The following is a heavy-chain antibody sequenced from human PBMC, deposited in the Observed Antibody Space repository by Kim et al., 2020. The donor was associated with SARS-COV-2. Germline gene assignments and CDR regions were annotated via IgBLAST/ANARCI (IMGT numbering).Heavy chain of an antibody. D-gene: IGHD4-17*01. CDR2: IYYSGST. CDR3: TLPEGVTTVTTGEYLQ. V-gene: IGHV4-39*06. CDR1: GGSISSSSYY. J-gene: IGHJ1*01. Sequence: SETLSLTCTVSGGSISSSSYYWGWIRQPPGKGLEWIGSIYYSGSTYYNPSLKSRVTITVDTTKNQFLLKLSSVTAADTAEYYSTLPEGVTTVTTGEYLQ.